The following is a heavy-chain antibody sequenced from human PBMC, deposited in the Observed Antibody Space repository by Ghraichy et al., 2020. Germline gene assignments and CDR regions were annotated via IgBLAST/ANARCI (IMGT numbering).Heavy chain of an antibody. D-gene: IGHD4-17*01. V-gene: IGHV3-43D*03. CDR1: GFTFDDYA. CDR2: ISWDGGST. CDR3: AKDISGDTSSYFDY. J-gene: IGHJ4*02. Sequence: GGSLRLSCAASGFTFDDYAMHWVRQAPGKGLEWVSLISWDGGSTYYADSVKGRFTISRDNSKNSLYLQMNSLRAEDTALYYCAKDISGDTSSYFDYWGQGTLVTVSS.